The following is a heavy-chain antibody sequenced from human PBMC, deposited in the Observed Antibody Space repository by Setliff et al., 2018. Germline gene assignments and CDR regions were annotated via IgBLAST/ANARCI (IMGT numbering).Heavy chain of an antibody. V-gene: IGHV4-59*08. CDR2: IYHSGST. CDR1: GGSFNSYY. J-gene: IGHJ4*02. Sequence: KTSETLSLTCAVYGGSFNSYYWSWIRQPPGKGLEWIGSIYHSGSTYYNPSLKSRVTISVDTSKNQLSLKLSSVTAADTAMYYCARHSSRPYWGQGTLVTVSS. CDR3: ARHSSRPY.